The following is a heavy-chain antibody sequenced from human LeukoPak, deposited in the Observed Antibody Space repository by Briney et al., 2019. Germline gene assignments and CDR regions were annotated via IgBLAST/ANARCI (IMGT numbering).Heavy chain of an antibody. J-gene: IGHJ5*02. CDR3: ASCIVDTATWFDP. V-gene: IGHV4-39*01. CDR1: SASVSSSPYF. Sequence: SETLSLTCTVSSASVSSSPYFWGWIRQSPGKGLEWIGSISYSGTTYYNPSLKSRVTISVDTSKNQFSLKLSSVTAADTAVYYCASCIVDTATWFDPWGQGTLVTVSS. CDR2: ISYSGTT. D-gene: IGHD5-18*01.